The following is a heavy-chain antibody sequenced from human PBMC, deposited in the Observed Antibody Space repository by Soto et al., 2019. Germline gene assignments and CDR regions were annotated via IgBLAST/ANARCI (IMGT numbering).Heavy chain of an antibody. J-gene: IGHJ2*01. V-gene: IGHV3-48*03. CDR2: ISSSGSTI. CDR3: ASLWLVEYWYFDL. CDR1: GFTFSSYE. Sequence: EVQLVESGGGLVQPGGSLRLSCAASGFTFSSYEMNWVRQAPGKGLEWVSYISSSGSTIYYADSVKGRFTNSRDNAKNSLYLQMNSLRAEDTAVYYCASLWLVEYWYFDLWGRGTLVTVSS. D-gene: IGHD6-6*01.